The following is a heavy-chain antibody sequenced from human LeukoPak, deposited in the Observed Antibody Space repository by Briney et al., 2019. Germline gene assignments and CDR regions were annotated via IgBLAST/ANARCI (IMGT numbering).Heavy chain of an antibody. Sequence: GASVKVSCKASGYTFTGYYMHWVRQAPGQGLEWMGIINPSGGSTSYAQKFQGRVTMTRDTSTSTVYMELSSLRSEDTAVYYCARGYCSGGSCSNFDYWGQGTLVTVSS. D-gene: IGHD2-15*01. J-gene: IGHJ4*02. CDR3: ARGYCSGGSCSNFDY. CDR1: GYTFTGYY. CDR2: INPSGGST. V-gene: IGHV1-46*01.